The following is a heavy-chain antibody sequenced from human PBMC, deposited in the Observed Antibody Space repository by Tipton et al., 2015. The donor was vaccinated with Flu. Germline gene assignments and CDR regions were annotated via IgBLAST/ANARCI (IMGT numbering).Heavy chain of an antibody. CDR1: GYSFTTYW. J-gene: IGHJ3*02. Sequence: QLVQSGAEMKKPGESLKISCKGSGYSFTTYWIHWVRQMPGKELEWMGSIFPGNSDTRYSPSFQGQVTMSADKSISTAYLQWSRLTASDTGMYYCAAAVAAYAFDIWGQGTMVTVS. D-gene: IGHD6-19*01. CDR2: IFPGNSDT. CDR3: AAAVAAYAFDI. V-gene: IGHV5-51*03.